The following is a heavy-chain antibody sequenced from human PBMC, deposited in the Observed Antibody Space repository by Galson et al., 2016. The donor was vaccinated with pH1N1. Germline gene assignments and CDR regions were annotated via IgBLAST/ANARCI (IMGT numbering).Heavy chain of an antibody. CDR3: ARKWWGIDY. Sequence: SLRLSCAASGFTFSDYRMHWVRQAPGKGLVWVARIDNDGRGTSHADSVRGRFAISRDNAENMLYLQMNSLRTDDTAVYYCARKWWGIDYWGQGALVTVSS. D-gene: IGHD2-15*01. V-gene: IGHV3-74*01. CDR2: IDNDGRGT. CDR1: GFTFSDYR. J-gene: IGHJ4*02.